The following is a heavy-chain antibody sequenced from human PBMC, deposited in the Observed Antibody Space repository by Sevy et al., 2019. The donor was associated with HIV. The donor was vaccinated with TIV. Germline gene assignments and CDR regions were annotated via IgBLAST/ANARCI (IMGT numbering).Heavy chain of an antibody. CDR3: ARPSIAARPSPYYYYGMDV. D-gene: IGHD6-6*01. CDR1: GGSISSSSYY. V-gene: IGHV4-39*01. J-gene: IGHJ6*02. Sequence: SETLSLTCTVSGGSISSSSYYWGWIRQPPGKGLEWIGSIYYSGSTYYNPSLKSRVTISVDTSKNQFSLTLSSVTAADTAVYYCARPSIAARPSPYYYYGMDVWGQGTTVTVSS. CDR2: IYYSGST.